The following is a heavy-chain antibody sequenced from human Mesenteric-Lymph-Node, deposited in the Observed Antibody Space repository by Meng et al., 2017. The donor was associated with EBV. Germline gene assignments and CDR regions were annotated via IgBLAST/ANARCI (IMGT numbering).Heavy chain of an antibody. Sequence: VQCGAGVKQSVASLKLSCNVSGYSLRNLALHWMRQAPVKGLEWMGGLDLKDCERIYAQKFQGRVTMTEDTSTDTAYMELSSLRSEDTAVYYCATGDYGRDVFDYWGQGTLVTVSS. CDR2: LDLKDCER. V-gene: IGHV1-24*01. J-gene: IGHJ4*02. CDR1: GYSLRNLA. D-gene: IGHD3-16*01. CDR3: ATGDYGRDVFDY.